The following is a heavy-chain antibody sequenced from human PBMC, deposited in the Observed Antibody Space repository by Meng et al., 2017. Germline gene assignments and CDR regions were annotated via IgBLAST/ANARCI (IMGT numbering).Heavy chain of an antibody. Sequence: SGAGLLKPSDSLSRTFAVYGGSFRGYYWSWIRQPPGKGLGWIGEINHSGSTNYTPSLKSRVTISVDTSKNQFSLKLSSVTAADTAVYYCARVPTYYYDSSGYYLFDYWGQGTLVTVSS. V-gene: IGHV4-34*01. CDR2: INHSGST. CDR1: GGSFRGYY. CDR3: ARVPTYYYDSSGYYLFDY. D-gene: IGHD3-22*01. J-gene: IGHJ4*02.